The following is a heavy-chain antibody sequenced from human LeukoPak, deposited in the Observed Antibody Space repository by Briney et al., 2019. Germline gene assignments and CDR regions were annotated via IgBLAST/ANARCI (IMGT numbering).Heavy chain of an antibody. Sequence: PSETLSLTCTVSGYSISSNYYWGWIRQPPGKGLEWIGSIYHSGSTYYNPSLKSRVTISVDTSKNQFSLKLSSVTAADTAVYYCARDRLQLQSWGQGTLVTVSS. CDR3: ARDRLQLQS. J-gene: IGHJ5*02. D-gene: IGHD1-1*01. CDR2: IYHSGST. V-gene: IGHV4-38-2*02. CDR1: GYSISSNYY.